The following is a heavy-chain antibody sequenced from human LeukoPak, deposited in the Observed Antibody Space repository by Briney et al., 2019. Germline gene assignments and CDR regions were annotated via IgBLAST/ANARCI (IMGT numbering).Heavy chain of an antibody. CDR2: IYHSGST. D-gene: IGHD4-17*01. Sequence: PSGTLSLTCAASGGSISSSNWWSWVRQPPGKGLEWIGEIYHSGSTNYNPSLKSRVTISVDKSKNQFSLKLSSVTAADTAVYYCASSYGDYLAFDIWGQGTMVTVSS. CDR1: GGSISSSNW. CDR3: ASSYGDYLAFDI. V-gene: IGHV4-4*02. J-gene: IGHJ3*02.